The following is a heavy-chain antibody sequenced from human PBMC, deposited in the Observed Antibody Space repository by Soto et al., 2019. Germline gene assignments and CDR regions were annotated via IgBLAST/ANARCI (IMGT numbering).Heavy chain of an antibody. D-gene: IGHD2-15*01. CDR1: GVTFNIYV. J-gene: IGHJ4*02. Sequence: PCGSMKLASGASGVTFNIYVMSGLRQAPGKGLEWVSTISGNGGDRYYADSVKGRFTISRDNSKNTLYLQMNSLRAEDTATYYCAVPGSGGPCRGCYFDYWGQGTLVTVSS. CDR3: AVPGSGGPCRGCYFDY. CDR2: ISGNGGDR. V-gene: IGHV3-23*01.